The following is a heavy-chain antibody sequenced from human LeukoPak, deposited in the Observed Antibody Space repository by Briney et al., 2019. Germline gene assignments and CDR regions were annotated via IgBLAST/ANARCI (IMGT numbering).Heavy chain of an antibody. V-gene: IGHV1-24*01. J-gene: IGHJ4*02. Sequence: ASVKVSCKVSGYTLTELSMHWVRQAPGKGLEWMGGFDPEDGETIYAQKFQGRVTMTEDTSTDTAYMELSSLRSEDTAAYYCATVSGSYYNPPYFDYWGQGTLVTVSS. D-gene: IGHD3-10*01. CDR3: ATVSGSYYNPPYFDY. CDR1: GYTLTELS. CDR2: FDPEDGET.